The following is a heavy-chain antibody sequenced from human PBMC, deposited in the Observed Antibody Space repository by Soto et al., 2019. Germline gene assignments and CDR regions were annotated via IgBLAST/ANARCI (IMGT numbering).Heavy chain of an antibody. D-gene: IGHD2-8*02. CDR1: GFTFSNYA. CDR2: ITGSGGGT. V-gene: IGHV3-23*01. Sequence: EVQLLESGGGLVQPGGSLRLSCAASGFTFSNYAMTWVRQAPGKGLEWVSVITGSGGGTYFVDSVKGRFTISRDNSKXXXXXXXXXXXXXXXXXXXXXXXXXXXXGFDYWGQGTLVTVSS. CDR3: XXXXXXXXGFDY. J-gene: IGHJ4*02.